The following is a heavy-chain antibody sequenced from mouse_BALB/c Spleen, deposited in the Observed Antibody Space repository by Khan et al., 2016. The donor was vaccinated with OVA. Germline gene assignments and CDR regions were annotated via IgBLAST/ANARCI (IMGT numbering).Heavy chain of an antibody. J-gene: IGHJ3*01. D-gene: IGHD1-1*02. CDR1: GFTFSTYG. CDR2: ISTGGHYT. Sequence: EVELVESGGDLVKPGGSLKLSCAASGFTFSTYGMSWVRQTPDKRLEWVATISTGGHYTYYIDSVQGRFTISRDNAKNTLHLQMSSLKSEDTAMDYCASLAYYYNSEGFAYWGQGTLVTVSA. V-gene: IGHV5-6*01. CDR3: ASLAYYYNSEGFAY.